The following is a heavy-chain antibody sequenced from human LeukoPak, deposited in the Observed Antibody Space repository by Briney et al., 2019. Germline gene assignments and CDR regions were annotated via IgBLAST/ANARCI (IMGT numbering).Heavy chain of an antibody. D-gene: IGHD2-2*01. J-gene: IGHJ4*02. CDR1: GGPISSYY. V-gene: IGHV4-59*01. CDR3: ARGRIHCSSTSCYAGEVYDY. CDR2: IYYSGST. Sequence: SETLSLTCTVSGGPISSYYWSWIRQPPGKGLEWIGYIYYSGSTNYNPSLKSRVTISVDTSKNQFSLKLSSVTAADTAVYYCARGRIHCSSTSCYAGEVYDYWGQGTLVTVSS.